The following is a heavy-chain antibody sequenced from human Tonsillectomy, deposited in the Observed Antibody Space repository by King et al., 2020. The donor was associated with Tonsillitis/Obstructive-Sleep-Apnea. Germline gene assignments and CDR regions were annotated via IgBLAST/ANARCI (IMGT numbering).Heavy chain of an antibody. D-gene: IGHD2-15*01. V-gene: IGHV3-72*01. Sequence: VQLVESGGGLVQPGGSLRLSCAASGFTFSDHYMDWVRQAPGKGLEWVGRSRNKANIYTTEYAASVKGRFTISRDDSKNSLYLQMTSLKTEDTAVYYCTRGAEHPAVARGSPVYYCVMDVWGQGTTVTVSS. CDR2: SRNKANIYTT. CDR3: TRGAEHPAVARGSPVYYCVMDV. CDR1: GFTFSDHY. J-gene: IGHJ6*02.